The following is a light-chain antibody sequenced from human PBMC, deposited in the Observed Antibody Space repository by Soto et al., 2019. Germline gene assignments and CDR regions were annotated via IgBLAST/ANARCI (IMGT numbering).Light chain of an antibody. CDR2: DAS. J-gene: IGKJ4*01. Sequence: EIVLTQSPATLSLSPGERVTLSCRASQSVGSYLAWYQQKPGQAPRLLIYDASNRATGIPARFRGSGSGTDFTLTISMLEPEDFAVYYCQQRSNWPLTFGGGTKVEIK. V-gene: IGKV3-11*01. CDR3: QQRSNWPLT. CDR1: QSVGSY.